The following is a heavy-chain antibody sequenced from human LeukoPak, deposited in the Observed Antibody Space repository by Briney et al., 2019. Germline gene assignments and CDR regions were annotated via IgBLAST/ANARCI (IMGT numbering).Heavy chain of an antibody. J-gene: IGHJ4*02. CDR2: INPSGGST. D-gene: IGHD2-21*02. V-gene: IGHV1-46*01. Sequence: ASVKVSCKESGYTFTSYYMHWVRQAPGQGLEWMGIINPSGGSTSYAQKFQGRVTMTRDTSTSTVYMELSSLRSEDTAVYYCARDATSHCGGDCYLDYWGQGTLVTVSS. CDR1: GYTFTSYY. CDR3: ARDATSHCGGDCYLDY.